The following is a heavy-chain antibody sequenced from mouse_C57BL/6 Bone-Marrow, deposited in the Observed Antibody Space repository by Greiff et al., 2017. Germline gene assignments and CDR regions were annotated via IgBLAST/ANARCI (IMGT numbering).Heavy chain of an antibody. J-gene: IGHJ3*01. D-gene: IGHD2-3*01. CDR2: IYIGNGYT. Sequence: EVQLLQSGAELVRPGSSVKMSCTTSGYTFTSYGITWVKQRPGQGLEWIGYIYIGNGYTEYNEKVKGNATLTSDTTSSTAYMQLSSLTSEDSAIYFCALDGYLPFAYWGQGTLVTVSA. CDR1: GYTFTSYG. CDR3: ALDGYLPFAY. V-gene: IGHV1-58*01.